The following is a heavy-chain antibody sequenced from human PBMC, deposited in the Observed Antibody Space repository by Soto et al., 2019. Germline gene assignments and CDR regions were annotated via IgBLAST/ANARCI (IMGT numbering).Heavy chain of an antibody. CDR2: ITVYNGDT. Sequence: QMQLVQSGTEVKKTGSSVKISCKASGYSFTYRYLHWVRQAPGQPFEGRGWITVYNGDTKYGQRFQHRVTITRETSLTAVYMEMRTLTSEDTAMYYCVRSPLAGPLPDDVLDEWGQGTMVTVSS. CDR1: GYSFTYRY. V-gene: IGHV1-45*02. CDR3: VRSPLAGPLPDDVLDE. J-gene: IGHJ3*01.